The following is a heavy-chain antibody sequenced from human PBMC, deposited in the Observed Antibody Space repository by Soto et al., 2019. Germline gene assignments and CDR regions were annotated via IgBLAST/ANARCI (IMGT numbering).Heavy chain of an antibody. D-gene: IGHD3-22*01. CDR3: AVDLITMIVVVKSFKFDY. CDR2: ISGSGGST. Sequence: EVQLLESGGGLVQPGGSLRLSCAASGFTFSSYAMSWVRQAPGKGLEWVSAISGSGGSTYYADSVKGRFTISRDNSKNTLYLQMNSLRAEDTAVYYCAVDLITMIVVVKSFKFDYWGQGTLVTVSS. J-gene: IGHJ4*02. V-gene: IGHV3-23*01. CDR1: GFTFSSYA.